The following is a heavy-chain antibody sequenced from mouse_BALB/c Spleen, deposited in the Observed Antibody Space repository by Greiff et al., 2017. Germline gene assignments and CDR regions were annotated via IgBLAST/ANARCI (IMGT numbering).Heavy chain of an antibody. V-gene: IGHV5-17*02. Sequence: EVHLVESGGGLVQPGGSRKLSCAASGFTFSSFGMHWVRQAPEKGLEWVAYISSGSSTIYYADTVKGRFTISRDNPKNTLFLQMTSLRSEDTAMYYCARGSPLDYWGQGTTLTVSS. J-gene: IGHJ2*01. CDR3: ARGSPLDY. CDR2: ISSGSSTI. CDR1: GFTFSSFG. D-gene: IGHD1-1*02.